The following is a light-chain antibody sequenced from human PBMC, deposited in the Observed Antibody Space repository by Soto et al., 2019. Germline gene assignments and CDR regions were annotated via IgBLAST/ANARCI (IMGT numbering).Light chain of an antibody. V-gene: IGKV1-5*03. CDR1: QTISSW. CDR3: QQYNSYSIT. CDR2: KAS. J-gene: IGKJ5*01. Sequence: DIQMTQSPSTLSGAVGYRVTIACRASQTISSWLAWYQQKPGKAPKLLIYKASTLKSGVPSRFSGSGSGTEFTLTISSLQPDDFATYYCQQYNSYSITFGQGTRLEIK.